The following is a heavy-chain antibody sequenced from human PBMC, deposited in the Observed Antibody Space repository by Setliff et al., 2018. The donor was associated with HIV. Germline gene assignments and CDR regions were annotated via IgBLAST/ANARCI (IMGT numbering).Heavy chain of an antibody. V-gene: IGHV4-4*09. CDR2: IHSSGST. J-gene: IGHJ4*02. CDR1: GDSISTDY. Sequence: SETLSLTCTVSGDSISTDYWTWIRQPPGKGLEWIGYIHSSGSTNCNPSLKSRVTISIDASNNQFSLKLSSVTAADTAVYYCARHSPSDYWGQGTLVTVSS. CDR3: ARHSPSDY.